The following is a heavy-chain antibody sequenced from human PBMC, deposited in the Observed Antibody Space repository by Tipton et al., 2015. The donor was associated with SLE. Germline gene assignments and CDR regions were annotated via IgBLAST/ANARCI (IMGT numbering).Heavy chain of an antibody. CDR1: GFTFSDYY. CDR2: ISSSGSTI. J-gene: IGHJ4*02. D-gene: IGHD6-13*01. V-gene: IGHV3-11*04. Sequence: SLRLSCAASGFTFSDYYMSWIRQAPGKGLEWVSYISSSGSTIYYADSVKGRFTISRDNAKNSLYLQMNSLRAEDTAVYYCARVFKRYSSSWTDGDFDYWGQGTLVTVSS. CDR3: ARVFKRYSSSWTDGDFDY.